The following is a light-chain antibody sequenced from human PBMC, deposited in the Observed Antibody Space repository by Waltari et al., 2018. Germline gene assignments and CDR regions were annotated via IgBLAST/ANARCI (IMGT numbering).Light chain of an antibody. CDR2: ANR. CDR3: QSYDSSLSGRPWV. J-gene: IGLJ3*02. Sequence: QSVLTQPPSVSGAPVQRVTISCTGSSSNIGAGYDVHWYLQLPGTAPKLLIYANRNRPSGVPDRFSGSKSGTSASLAITGLQPEDEADYYCQSYDSSLSGRPWVFGGGTKLTVL. CDR1: SSNIGAGYD. V-gene: IGLV1-40*01.